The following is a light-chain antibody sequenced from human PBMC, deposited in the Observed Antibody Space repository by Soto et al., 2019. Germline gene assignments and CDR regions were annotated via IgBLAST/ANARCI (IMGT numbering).Light chain of an antibody. V-gene: IGLV2-8*01. CDR3: SSYAGSNKV. J-gene: IGLJ2*01. CDR2: EVS. Sequence: QSVLTQPPSASGSPGQSVTISCTGTSSDVGGYNYVSWYQRHPGKAPKLMIYEVSKRPSGVPDRFSGSKSGNTASLTVSGLQAEDEADYYCSSYAGSNKVFGGGTKVTVL. CDR1: SSDVGGYNY.